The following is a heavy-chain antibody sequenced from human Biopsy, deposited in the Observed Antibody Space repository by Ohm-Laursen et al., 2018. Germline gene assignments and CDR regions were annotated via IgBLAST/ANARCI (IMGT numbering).Heavy chain of an antibody. D-gene: IGHD3-3*01. CDR3: AKDPDFWRGGEGDF. Sequence: ETLSLTCAASGFTFPSFTMSWVRQAPGKGLQWVSGISGSGGNTYYADSARGRFNISRDNSKSRLYLQMTGLRAEDSALYYCAKDPDFWRGGEGDFWGRGTLVTVSS. V-gene: IGHV3-23*01. J-gene: IGHJ4*02. CDR2: ISGSGGNT. CDR1: GFTFPSFT.